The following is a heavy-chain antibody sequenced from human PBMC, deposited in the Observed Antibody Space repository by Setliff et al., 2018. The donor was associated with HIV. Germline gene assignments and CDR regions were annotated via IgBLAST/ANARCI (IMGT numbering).Heavy chain of an antibody. V-gene: IGHV4-59*12. CDR3: AGMFFYGSGSKSDFDY. CDR1: GGSISNYY. J-gene: IGHJ4*02. CDR2: ISYTGST. Sequence: PSETLSLTCTVSGGSISNYYWSWLRQPPGKGLEWIGYISYTGSTNYNPSLKSRVTISIDTSQNQFSLRLSSVTVADTAVYYCAGMFFYGSGSKSDFDYWGQGTQVTVSS. D-gene: IGHD3-10*01.